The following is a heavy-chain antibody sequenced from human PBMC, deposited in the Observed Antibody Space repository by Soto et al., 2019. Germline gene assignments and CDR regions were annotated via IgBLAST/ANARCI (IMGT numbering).Heavy chain of an antibody. Sequence: GGSLRLSCAASGFTFSSYGMHRVRQAPGKGLEWVAVISYDGSNKYYADSVKGRFTISRDNSKNTLYLQMNSLRAEDTAVYYCAKGAPYGDLFDYWGQGTLVTVSS. CDR3: AKGAPYGDLFDY. J-gene: IGHJ4*02. CDR2: ISYDGSNK. D-gene: IGHD4-17*01. CDR1: GFTFSSYG. V-gene: IGHV3-30*18.